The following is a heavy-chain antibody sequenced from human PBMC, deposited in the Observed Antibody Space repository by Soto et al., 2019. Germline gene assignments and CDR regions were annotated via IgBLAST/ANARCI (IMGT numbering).Heavy chain of an antibody. V-gene: IGHV3-66*01. CDR1: GFTVSSNY. Sequence: PGGSLRLSCAASGFTVSSNYMSWVRQAPGKGLEWVSVIYSGGSTYYAYSVKGRFTISRDNSKNTLYLQMNSLRAEDTAVYYCARTTMVRGVLTLAYWGQGTLVTVSS. CDR3: ARTTMVRGVLTLAY. CDR2: IYSGGST. J-gene: IGHJ4*02. D-gene: IGHD3-10*01.